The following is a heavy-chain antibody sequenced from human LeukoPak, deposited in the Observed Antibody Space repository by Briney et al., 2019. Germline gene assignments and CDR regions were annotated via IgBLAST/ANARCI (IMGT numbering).Heavy chain of an antibody. CDR2: IWYDGSNK. CDR1: GFTFSSYG. CDR3: ARDTLTRWYAYGMDV. Sequence: PGGSLRLSCAASGFTFSSYGMHWVRQAPGKGLVWVAVIWYDGSNKYYADSVKGRFTISRDNSKNTLYLQMKSLRAEDTAVYYCARDTLTRWYAYGMDVWGQGTTVTVSS. J-gene: IGHJ6*02. D-gene: IGHD6-13*01. V-gene: IGHV3-33*01.